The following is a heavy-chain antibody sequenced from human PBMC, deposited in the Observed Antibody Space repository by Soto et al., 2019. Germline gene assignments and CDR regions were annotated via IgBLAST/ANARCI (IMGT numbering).Heavy chain of an antibody. D-gene: IGHD6-13*01. J-gene: IGHJ4*02. CDR3: AEDGLRSRWYEFED. CDR2: ISNRGDNT. Sequence: PWGSLRLSCASSGFIFSSYAMSCVRQAPGKGLEWVSGISNRGDNTYYADSVKGRFTISRDNSTKTLFLQLNSLRGEDTAVYSCAEDGLRSRWYEFEDGGQGSLVTVAS. CDR1: GFIFSSYA. V-gene: IGHV3-23*01.